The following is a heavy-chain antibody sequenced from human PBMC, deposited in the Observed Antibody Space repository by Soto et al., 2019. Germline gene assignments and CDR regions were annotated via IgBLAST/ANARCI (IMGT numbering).Heavy chain of an antibody. V-gene: IGHV4-38-2*02. CDR3: ARDLSSGYDFDYFDY. D-gene: IGHD3-22*01. CDR1: GYLISSGYY. J-gene: IGHJ4*02. Sequence: LSLTCSVSGYLISSGYYWSWVRQTPGKGLEWLGSMDYSGKTYKNPSLKSRVSASVDLSQNQFSLNLRSVTAADTAVYFCARDLSSGYDFDYFDYWGQGTLVTVSS. CDR2: MDYSGKT.